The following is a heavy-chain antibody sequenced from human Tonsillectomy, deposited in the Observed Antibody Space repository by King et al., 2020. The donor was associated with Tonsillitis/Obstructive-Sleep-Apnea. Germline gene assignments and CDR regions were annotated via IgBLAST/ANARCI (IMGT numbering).Heavy chain of an antibody. CDR2: ISAYNGDT. CDR1: GYTFTNYG. Sequence: QLVQSGAEVKKPGASVKASCKASGYTFTNYGISWVRQAPGQGLQWMGWISAYNGDTNYAQKLQGRVTMTTDTSTSTAYMEVRSLRSDDTAVYYCARDSMSHYYDSSGYYTFEYWGQGTLVTVSS. D-gene: IGHD3-22*01. J-gene: IGHJ4*02. CDR3: ARDSMSHYYDSSGYYTFEY. V-gene: IGHV1-18*01.